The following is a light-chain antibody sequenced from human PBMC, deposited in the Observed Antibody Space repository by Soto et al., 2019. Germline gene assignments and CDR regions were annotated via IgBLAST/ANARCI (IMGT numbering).Light chain of an antibody. CDR3: QQYKSYWT. J-gene: IGKJ1*01. Sequence: DIQMTHSPSTLSASVWDSVTITSRASHSLLSWLAWYQQKPGKAPKLLISDASSLETGVPSRFSGSGSGTEFTLTINSLQPDDFATYYCQQYKSYWTFGQGTKVDIK. CDR1: HSLLSW. CDR2: DAS. V-gene: IGKV1-5*01.